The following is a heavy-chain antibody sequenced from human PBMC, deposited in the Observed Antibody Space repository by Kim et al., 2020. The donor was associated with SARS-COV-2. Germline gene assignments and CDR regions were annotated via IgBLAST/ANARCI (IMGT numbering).Heavy chain of an antibody. CDR3: AREGEYFDWLGYYYYGMDV. V-gene: IGHV6-1*01. J-gene: IGHJ6*02. CDR1: GDSVSSNSAA. CDR2: TYYRSKWYN. Sequence: SQTLSLTCAISGDSVSSNSAAWNWIRQSPSRGLEWLGRTYYRSKWYNDYAVSVKSRITINPDTSKNQFSLQLNSVTPEDTAVYYCAREGEYFDWLGYYYYGMDVWGQGTTVTVSS. D-gene: IGHD3-9*01.